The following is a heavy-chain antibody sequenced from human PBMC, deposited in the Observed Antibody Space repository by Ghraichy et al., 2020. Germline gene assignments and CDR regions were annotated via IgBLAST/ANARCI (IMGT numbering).Heavy chain of an antibody. CDR2: IYSGGST. Sequence: GGSLRLSCAASGFTVSSNHMTWVRQAPGKGLEWVSVIYSGGSTYYADSVKGRFTISRDNSKNTLYLQMNSLTAVDTAVYYCARDFSGPSMDVWGQGTTVAVSS. D-gene: IGHD2/OR15-2a*01. J-gene: IGHJ6*02. V-gene: IGHV3-53*01. CDR3: ARDFSGPSMDV. CDR1: GFTVSSNH.